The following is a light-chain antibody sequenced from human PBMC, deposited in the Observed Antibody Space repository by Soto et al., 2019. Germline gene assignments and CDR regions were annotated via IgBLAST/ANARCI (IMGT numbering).Light chain of an antibody. CDR2: EVS. CDR3: SSYTGDTTPV. J-gene: IGLJ2*01. V-gene: IGLV2-14*01. Sequence: QSVLTQPASVSGSPGQSITISWTGTSNDVGGYAYVSWYQQYPGKAPKLVISEVSNRPSGVSHRFSGSRSGNTASLTISGLQAEDEADYYCSSYTGDTTPVFGGGTKLTVL. CDR1: SNDVGGYAY.